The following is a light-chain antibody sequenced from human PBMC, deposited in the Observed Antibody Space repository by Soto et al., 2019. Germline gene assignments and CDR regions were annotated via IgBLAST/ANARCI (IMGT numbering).Light chain of an antibody. J-gene: IGKJ5*01. CDR1: KSVTRN. CDR3: QQYNDWPPIT. Sequence: EIVLTQSPVILSVSPGETATLSCRASKSVTRNLAWYQHIPGQAPRLLVFHASVRATGIPARFSGSGSGTEFSLTISNLQPEDFAVYFCQQYNDWPPITFGQGTRLEIK. CDR2: HAS. V-gene: IGKV3-15*01.